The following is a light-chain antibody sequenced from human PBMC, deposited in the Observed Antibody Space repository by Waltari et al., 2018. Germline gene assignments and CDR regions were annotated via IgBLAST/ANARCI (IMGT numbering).Light chain of an antibody. J-gene: IGKJ4*01. Sequence: EIVLTQSPGTLSLSPGEGATLSCRASQSVSTTLAWYKQKPGQAPRLLIYGAAVRAAGSADRFSGSGSGTDFTLTISRLEPEDFAVYYCQQYGSSLTVGGGTKVEIK. V-gene: IGKV3-20*01. CDR2: GAA. CDR3: QQYGSSLT. CDR1: QSVSTT.